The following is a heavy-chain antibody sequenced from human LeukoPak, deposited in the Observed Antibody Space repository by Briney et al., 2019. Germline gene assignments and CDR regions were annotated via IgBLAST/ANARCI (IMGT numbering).Heavy chain of an antibody. J-gene: IGHJ3*02. CDR2: IFSAGST. D-gene: IGHD4-23*01. V-gene: IGHV3-53*01. Sequence: GGSLRLSCAASGFTVSTNYMSWVRQPPGKGLEWVSVIFSAGSTYYADSVKGRFTISRDNSKNTLYLQMNSLRAEDTAVYYCARDDYGGRYDAFDIWGQGTMVTVSS. CDR3: ARDDYGGRYDAFDI. CDR1: GFTVSTNY.